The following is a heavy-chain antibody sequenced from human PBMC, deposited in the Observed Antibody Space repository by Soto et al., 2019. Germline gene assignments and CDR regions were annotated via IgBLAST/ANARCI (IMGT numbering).Heavy chain of an antibody. J-gene: IGHJ4*02. V-gene: IGHV4-59*08. CDR1: GGSISSYY. CDR2: IYYSGST. Sequence: SETLSLTCTVSGGSISSYYWSWIRQPPGKGLEWIGYIYYSGSTNYNPSLKSRVTISVDTSKNQFSLKLSSVTAADTAVYYCAINSTYGDFDYWGQGTLVTVSS. D-gene: IGHD4-17*01. CDR3: AINSTYGDFDY.